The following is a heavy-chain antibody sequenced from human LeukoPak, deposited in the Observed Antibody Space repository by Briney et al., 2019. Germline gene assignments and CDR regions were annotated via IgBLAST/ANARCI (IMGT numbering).Heavy chain of an antibody. CDR2: IFYSGST. CDR1: GGSISTSNYY. CDR3: ARVITMVRGEARWFDP. J-gene: IGHJ5*02. Sequence: SETLSLTCTVSGGSISTSNYYWGWIRQPPGKGLEWIGNIFYSGSTYYSPSLRSRVTISVDTSKNQFSLKLSSVTAADTAVYYCARVITMVRGEARWFDPWGQGTLVTVSS. V-gene: IGHV4-39*07. D-gene: IGHD3-10*01.